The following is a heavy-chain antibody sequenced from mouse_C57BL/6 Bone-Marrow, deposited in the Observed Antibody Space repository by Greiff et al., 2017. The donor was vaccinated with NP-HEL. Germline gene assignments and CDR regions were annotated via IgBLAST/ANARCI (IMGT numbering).Heavy chain of an antibody. Sequence: SGPVLVKPGASVKMSCKASGYTFTDYYMNWVKQSHGKSLEWIGVINPYNGGTSYNQKFKGKATLTVDKYYSTAYMELNSLTSEDAAVYYSARRGYYGSSFDYWGQGTTLTVSS. D-gene: IGHD1-1*01. CDR2: INPYNGGT. J-gene: IGHJ2*01. V-gene: IGHV1-19*01. CDR1: GYTFTDYY. CDR3: ARRGYYGSSFDY.